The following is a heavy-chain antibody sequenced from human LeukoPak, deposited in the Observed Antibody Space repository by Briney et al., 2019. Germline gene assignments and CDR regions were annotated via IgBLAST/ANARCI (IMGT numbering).Heavy chain of an antibody. CDR3: VREGEGPLSKDFDY. J-gene: IGHJ4*02. V-gene: IGHV1-2*02. CDR2: IGPHSTFT. D-gene: IGHD2/OR15-2a*01. CDR1: GVTFTDHY. Sequence: ASMKVSCKSSGVTFTDHYIHWVRQAPGQGREWMGYIGPHSTFTSSPQEFQGRVTMTRDTSMTTAYMELTRLTSDDTAVYYCVREGEGPLSKDFDYWGQGTLVTVSS.